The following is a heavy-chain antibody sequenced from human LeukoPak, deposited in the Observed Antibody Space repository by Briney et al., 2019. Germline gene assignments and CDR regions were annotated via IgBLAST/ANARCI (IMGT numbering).Heavy chain of an antibody. V-gene: IGHV3-7*01. CDR1: GFPFRTYW. D-gene: IGHD4-17*01. CDR2: INEDGGEK. J-gene: IGHJ4*02. CDR3: ARTSGDPFDY. Sequence: GGSLRLSCAASGFPFRTYWMSWVREAPGKGLEWVDNINEDGGEKYYADSVKGRFTISRDNARNSLYVQMNNLRAEDTAVYYCARTSGDPFDYWGQGTLVAVSS.